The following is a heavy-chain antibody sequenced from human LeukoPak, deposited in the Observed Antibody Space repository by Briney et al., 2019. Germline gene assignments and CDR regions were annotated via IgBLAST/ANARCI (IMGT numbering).Heavy chain of an antibody. J-gene: IGHJ4*02. CDR3: AREGKLTGYFGGLGFNY. D-gene: IGHD6-19*01. V-gene: IGHV4-39*06. CDR2: IYYSGST. Sequence: SETLSFTCTVSGGSISSSSYYWGWIRQPPGKGLEGIGSIYYSGSTYYNPSLKSRVTISVDTSKNQFTLNLTSVTAADTAVYYCAREGKLTGYFGGLGFNYWGPGTLVTVSS. CDR1: GGSISSSSYY.